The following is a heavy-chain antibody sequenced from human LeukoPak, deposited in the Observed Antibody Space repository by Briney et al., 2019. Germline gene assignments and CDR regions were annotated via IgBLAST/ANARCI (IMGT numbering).Heavy chain of an antibody. CDR1: GFTFINYG. CDR2: IRYDGSDK. J-gene: IGHJ6*03. Sequence: GGSLRLSCSASGFTFINYGMHWVGQAPGKGLEGVAFIRYDGSDKYYADSVKGRLTISRDNSKKTLYLQMNSLRAEDTAVYYFAKEYAGSHYYFYYMDVWGKGTTVTVSS. CDR3: AKEYAGSHYYFYYMDV. V-gene: IGHV3-30*02.